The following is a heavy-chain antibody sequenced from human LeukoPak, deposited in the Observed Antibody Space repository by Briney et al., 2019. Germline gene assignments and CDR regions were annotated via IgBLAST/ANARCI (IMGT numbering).Heavy chain of an antibody. V-gene: IGHV4-39*07. D-gene: IGHD1-1*01. J-gene: IGHJ3*02. CDR3: ARKDWNDVRAFDI. CDR1: GGSISSSSYY. Sequence: SETLSLTCTVSGGSISSSSYYWGWIRQPPGKGLEWIGTIYYSGSTYYNPSLQSRVTISADTPKNQFSLKLSSVTAADTAMYYCARKDWNDVRAFDIWGQGTMVTVSS. CDR2: IYYSGST.